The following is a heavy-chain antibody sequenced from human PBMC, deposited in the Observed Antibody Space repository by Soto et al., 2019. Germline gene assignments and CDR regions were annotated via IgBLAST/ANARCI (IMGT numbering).Heavy chain of an antibody. CDR2: IKQDGSEK. J-gene: IGHJ3*02. CDR3: ARDRGYGDYESAFDI. CDR1: GFTFSRYW. D-gene: IGHD4-17*01. V-gene: IGHV3-7*01. Sequence: PVGSLRLSCAASGFTFSRYWMSWVRQAPGKGLEWVANIKQDGSEKYYVDSVKGRFTISRDNAKNSLYLQMNSLRAEDTAVFYCARDRGYGDYESAFDIWGQGTMVTVSS.